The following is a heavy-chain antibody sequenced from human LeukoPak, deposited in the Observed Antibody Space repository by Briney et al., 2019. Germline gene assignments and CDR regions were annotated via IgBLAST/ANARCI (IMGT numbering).Heavy chain of an antibody. J-gene: IGHJ4*02. CDR1: GFSFNNYA. CDR3: AKSLITMIVVVPRNPFDY. CDR2: ISTTGGST. D-gene: IGHD3-22*01. Sequence: GGSLRLSCAASGFSFNNYAMSWVRQAPGKGVEWVSAISTTGGSTYYADSVKGRFTISRDNSKNTLSLQMDSLRVEDTAVYYCAKSLITMIVVVPRNPFDYWGQGSLVTVSS. V-gene: IGHV3-23*01.